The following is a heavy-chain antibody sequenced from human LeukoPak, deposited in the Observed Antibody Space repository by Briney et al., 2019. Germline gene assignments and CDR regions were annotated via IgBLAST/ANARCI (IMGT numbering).Heavy chain of an antibody. V-gene: IGHV3-72*01. CDR1: GFTFSDHY. Sequence: GGSLRLSCAVSGFTFSDHYMDWVRQAQEQGVEWGGRTRNKVNSYTTEYAASVKGRFTISRNDQKNSLYLQMNSLRTEDTAVYYCARGGSWDAFHIWGQGTMVSVS. D-gene: IGHD2-15*01. CDR3: ARGGSWDAFHI. CDR2: TRNKVNSYTT. J-gene: IGHJ3*02.